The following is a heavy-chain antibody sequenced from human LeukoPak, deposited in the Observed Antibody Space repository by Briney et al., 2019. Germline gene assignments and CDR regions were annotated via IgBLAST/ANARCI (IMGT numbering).Heavy chain of an antibody. D-gene: IGHD3-3*01. J-gene: IGHJ4*02. V-gene: IGHV3-23*01. Sequence: GGSLRLSCAASGFTFSSYAMSWVRQAPGKGMEWVSSIRGSGGSTYYADSVKGRFTISRDNSKNTLYLQMNSLRAEDTAVYYCAKDHPNYDFWSGYYDYWGQGTLVTVSS. CDR2: IRGSGGST. CDR1: GFTFSSYA. CDR3: AKDHPNYDFWSGYYDY.